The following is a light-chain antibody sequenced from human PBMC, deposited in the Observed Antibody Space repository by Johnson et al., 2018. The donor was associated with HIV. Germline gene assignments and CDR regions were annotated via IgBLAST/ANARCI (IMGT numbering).Light chain of an antibody. CDR1: SSNIGNNY. Sequence: QLVLTQPPSVSAAPGQKVTISCSGSSSNIGNNYVSWYQQVPGTAPKVLIYDNNKRPSGIPDRFSGSKSGTSATLGITGLQTGDEADYYCGTWDSSLSAGVFGTGTKVTVL. CDR2: DNN. J-gene: IGLJ1*01. V-gene: IGLV1-51*01. CDR3: GTWDSSLSAGV.